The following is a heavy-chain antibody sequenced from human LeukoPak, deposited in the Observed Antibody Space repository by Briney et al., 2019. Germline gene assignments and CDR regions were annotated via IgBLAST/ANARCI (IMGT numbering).Heavy chain of an antibody. J-gene: IGHJ4*02. CDR3: ASLYNDYGDY. CDR1: GCTFRNHV. CDR2: IIGTGVST. D-gene: IGHD5-24*01. Sequence: GGSLRLSCAASGCTFRNHVMSWVRQAPRKGLDCVSGIIGTGVSTFYADPVKGRFTISRENSRNTLYLHMNSLRVDDTAVYYCASLYNDYGDYWGQGALVTVSS. V-gene: IGHV3-23*01.